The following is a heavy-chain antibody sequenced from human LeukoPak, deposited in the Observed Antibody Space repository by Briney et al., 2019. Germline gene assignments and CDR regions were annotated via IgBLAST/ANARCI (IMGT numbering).Heavy chain of an antibody. CDR2: MYHTGHT. J-gene: IGHJ4*02. CDR3: ARHPFAPPFDS. V-gene: IGHV4-59*08. CDR1: GGSISNYY. Sequence: SETLSLTCNVSGGSISNYYWSWIRQPPGKGLEWIGYMYHTGHTMYNSSLKSRVTMSLDTSKNHFSLRLSSVTAADTAVYYCARHPFAPPFDSWGPGTLVTVS.